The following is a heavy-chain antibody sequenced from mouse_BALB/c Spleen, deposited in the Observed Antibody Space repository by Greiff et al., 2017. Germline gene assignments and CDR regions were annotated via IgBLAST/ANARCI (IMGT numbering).Heavy chain of an antibody. CDR1: GFTFSSFG. V-gene: IGHV5-17*02. CDR3: ARFRRYDEGAFAY. Sequence: EVKLMESGGGLVQPGGSRKLSCAASGFTFSSFGMHWVRQAPEKGLEWVAYISSGSSTIYYADTVKGRFTISRDNPKNTLFLQMTSLRSEDTAMYYCARFRRYDEGAFAYWGQGTLVTVSA. CDR2: ISSGSSTI. D-gene: IGHD2-14*01. J-gene: IGHJ3*01.